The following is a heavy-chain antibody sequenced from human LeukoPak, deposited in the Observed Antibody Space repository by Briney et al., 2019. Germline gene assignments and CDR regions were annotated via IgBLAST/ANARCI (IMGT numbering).Heavy chain of an antibody. V-gene: IGHV3-74*01. Sequence: GGSLRLSCAASGFTFSSYWMHWVRQAPGKGLVWVSRINSDGSSTSYADSVKGRFTISRDNAKNTLYLQMSSLRAEDTAVYYCARVVCSGGSCSFDYWGQGTLVTVSS. D-gene: IGHD2-15*01. CDR3: ARVVCSGGSCSFDY. CDR2: INSDGSST. CDR1: GFTFSSYW. J-gene: IGHJ4*02.